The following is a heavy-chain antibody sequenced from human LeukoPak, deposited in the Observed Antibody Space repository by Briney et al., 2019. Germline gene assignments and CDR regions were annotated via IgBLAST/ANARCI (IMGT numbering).Heavy chain of an antibody. CDR2: ISHGGGKE. CDR1: GFPFHDHD. CDR3: AKTLDGFWPQFDF. V-gene: IGHV3-30*18. Sequence: GGSLRLSCSASGFPFHDHDMYWVRQTPGKGLEWVALISHGGGKEHYAESVKGRFTISRDNSRNTVYLQMSSLRSDDTAIYYCAKTLDGFWPQFDFWGQGTLLTVSS. D-gene: IGHD5-24*01. J-gene: IGHJ4*02.